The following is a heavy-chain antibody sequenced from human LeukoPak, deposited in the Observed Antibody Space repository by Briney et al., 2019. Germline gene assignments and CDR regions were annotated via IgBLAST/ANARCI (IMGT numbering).Heavy chain of an antibody. CDR2: ISSSSSYT. D-gene: IGHD6-19*01. V-gene: IGHV3-11*05. J-gene: IGHJ4*02. CDR3: ARDRGLAVAGTAEFDY. CDR1: GFNFSDYY. Sequence: GGSLRLSCAASGFNFSDYYMSWIRQAPGKGLEWVSYISSSSSYTNYADSVKGRFTISRDNAKNSLYLQMNSLRAEDTAVYYCARDRGLAVAGTAEFDYWGQGTLVTVSS.